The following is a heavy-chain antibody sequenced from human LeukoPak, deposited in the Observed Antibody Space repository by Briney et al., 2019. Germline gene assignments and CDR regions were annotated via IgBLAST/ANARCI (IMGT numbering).Heavy chain of an antibody. V-gene: IGHV3-48*01. CDR3: ARDPDGDYDFDY. D-gene: IGHD4-17*01. CDR2: INSNGAVI. CDR1: GFSFSDYG. J-gene: IGHJ4*02. Sequence: GGSLRLSCAASGFSFSDYGMNWVRRAPGKGLEWLSHINSNGAVISYADSVKGRFTISRDTAKSSLYLQVNSLQIEDTAIYFCARDPDGDYDFDYWGQGTLVTVSS.